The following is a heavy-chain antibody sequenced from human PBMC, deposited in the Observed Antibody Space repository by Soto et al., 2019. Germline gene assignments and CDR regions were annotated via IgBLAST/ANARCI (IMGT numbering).Heavy chain of an antibody. CDR1: GGTFSSYA. CDR3: ARVGVFDVVVVPYDMDV. CDR2: IIPIFGTA. V-gene: IGHV1-69*06. D-gene: IGHD2-15*01. J-gene: IGHJ6*02. Sequence: SVKVSCKASGGTFSSYAISWVRQAPGQGLEWMGGIIPIFGTANYAQKFQGRVTITADKSTSTAYMELSSLRSEDTAVYYCARVGVFDVVVVPYDMDVWGQGTTVTVSS.